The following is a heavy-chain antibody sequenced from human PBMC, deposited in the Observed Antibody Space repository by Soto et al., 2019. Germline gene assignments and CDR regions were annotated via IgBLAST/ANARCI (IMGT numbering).Heavy chain of an antibody. CDR3: ASGSRWLVPAYFDY. J-gene: IGHJ4*02. CDR2: ISYDGSNK. CDR1: GFTFSSFA. D-gene: IGHD6-19*01. V-gene: IGHV3-30-3*01. Sequence: QVQLVESGGGVVQPGRSLRLSCVASGFTFSSFAMHWVRQAPGKGLEWVAVISYDGSNKYYADSVKGRFTISRDNSKNTLYLQMNSLRAEDTAVYYCASGSRWLVPAYFDYWDQGTLVTVSS.